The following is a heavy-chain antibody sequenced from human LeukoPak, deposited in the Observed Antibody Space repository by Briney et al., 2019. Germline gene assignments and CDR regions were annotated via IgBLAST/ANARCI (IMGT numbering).Heavy chain of an antibody. D-gene: IGHD3-3*01. J-gene: IGHJ5*02. CDR3: ARDPGGSWTIFGAVSVWFDP. CDR1: GFTFSSDS. Sequence: GGCLRLSYAASGFTFSSDSINWVRQAPGNGLECVSSISMSSRHINYADSVKGRFTISRDNAKNSLDLQMNSLRAEDTGVYYCARDPGGSWTIFGAVSVWFDPWGQGTLVTVSS. V-gene: IGHV3-21*01. CDR2: ISMSSRHI.